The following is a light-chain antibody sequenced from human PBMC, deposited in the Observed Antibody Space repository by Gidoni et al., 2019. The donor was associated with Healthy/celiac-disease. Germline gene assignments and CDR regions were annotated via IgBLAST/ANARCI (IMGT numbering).Light chain of an antibody. CDR1: QSISSW. Sequence: DIQMNQSPSTLSASVGARVTITCRASQSISSWLAWYQQKPGKAPKLLIYKASSLESGVPARFSGSGSGTEFTLTISSLQPDDFATYYCQQYNSYSRTFGQGTKVEIK. J-gene: IGKJ1*01. CDR2: KAS. V-gene: IGKV1-5*03. CDR3: QQYNSYSRT.